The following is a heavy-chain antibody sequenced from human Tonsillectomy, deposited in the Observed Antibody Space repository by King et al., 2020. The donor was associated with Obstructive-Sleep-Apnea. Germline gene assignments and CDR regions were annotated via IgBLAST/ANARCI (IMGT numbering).Heavy chain of an antibody. CDR2: IFYRGST. V-gene: IGHV4-59*01. CDR3: ARESDVVSGFSL. D-gene: IGHD3-16*01. Sequence: VQLQESGPGLVKPSETLSLTCTVSGGSINSFYWSWIRQPPGKGLEWFGYIFYRGSTNYNPSLRSRVTISLASKNQFSLKLNSVTAADTAVYYCARESDVVSGFSLWGQGALVTVSS. CDR1: GGSINSFY. J-gene: IGHJ4*02.